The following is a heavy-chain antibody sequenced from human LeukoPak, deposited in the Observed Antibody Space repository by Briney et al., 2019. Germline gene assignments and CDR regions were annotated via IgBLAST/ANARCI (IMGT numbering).Heavy chain of an antibody. Sequence: SETLSLTCTVSGGSISSYYWSWIRQSPGKGLEWIGYIYYSGSTNYNPSLKSRVTISVDTSKNQFSLKVRSVTAADTAVYYCARLGPYYYDSSAYWGQGTLVTVSS. V-gene: IGHV4-59*08. CDR1: GGSISSYY. J-gene: IGHJ4*02. CDR3: ARLGPYYYDSSAY. CDR2: IYYSGST. D-gene: IGHD3-22*01.